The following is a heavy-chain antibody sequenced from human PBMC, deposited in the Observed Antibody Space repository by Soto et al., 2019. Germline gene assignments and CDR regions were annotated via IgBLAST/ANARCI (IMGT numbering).Heavy chain of an antibody. CDR3: ARDMIRVSSSWYTKYYGLDV. V-gene: IGHV1-69*13. CDR1: GGTFGSYA. D-gene: IGHD6-13*01. Sequence: GASVKVSCKASGGTFGSYAISWVRQAPGQGLEWMGGIIPIFGTANYAQKFRGRVTITADESTSTAYMELSSLRSEDTAVYYCARDMIRVSSSWYTKYYGLDVWGQGTTVTVSS. CDR2: IIPIFGTA. J-gene: IGHJ6*02.